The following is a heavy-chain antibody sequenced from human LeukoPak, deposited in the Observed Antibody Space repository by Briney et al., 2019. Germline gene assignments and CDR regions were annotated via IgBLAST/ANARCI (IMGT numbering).Heavy chain of an antibody. CDR2: IWNDGSNT. CDR3: ARDNAGLVKHLDAFDL. V-gene: IGHV3-33*01. CDR1: GFIFSDYG. J-gene: IGHJ3*01. D-gene: IGHD1-26*01. Sequence: PGRSLRLSCAASGFIFSDYGMHWVRQAPGKGLEWVAVIWNDGSNTYYGDSVKGLFTISRDNSKNTLYLQMNSLRAEDTAVYYCARDNAGLVKHLDAFDLWGQGTMVIVAS.